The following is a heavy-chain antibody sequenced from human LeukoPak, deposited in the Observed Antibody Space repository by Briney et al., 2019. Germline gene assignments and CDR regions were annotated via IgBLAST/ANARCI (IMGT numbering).Heavy chain of an antibody. CDR3: ARHARLRLGELGAFDI. Sequence: PSETLSLTCAVYGGSFSGYYWSWIRQPPGKGLEWIGEINHSGSTNYNPSLKSRVTISVDTSENQFSLKLSSVTAADTAVYYCARHARLRLGELGAFDIWGQGTMVTVS. D-gene: IGHD3-16*01. V-gene: IGHV4-34*01. CDR2: INHSGST. CDR1: GGSFSGYY. J-gene: IGHJ3*02.